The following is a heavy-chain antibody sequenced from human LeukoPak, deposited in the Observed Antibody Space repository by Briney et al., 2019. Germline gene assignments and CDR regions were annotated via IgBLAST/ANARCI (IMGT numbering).Heavy chain of an antibody. D-gene: IGHD6-6*01. V-gene: IGHV3-30*02. CDR3: AKDHVAALSYYFDY. CDR2: IRYDGSNK. CDR1: GFTFSSYG. Sequence: GGSLRLSCAASGFTFSSYGMHWVRQAPGKGLEWVAFIRYDGSNKYYADSVKGRFTISRDNSKNTLYLQMNSLRAEDTAVYYCAKDHVAALSYYFDYWGQGTLVTVSS. J-gene: IGHJ4*02.